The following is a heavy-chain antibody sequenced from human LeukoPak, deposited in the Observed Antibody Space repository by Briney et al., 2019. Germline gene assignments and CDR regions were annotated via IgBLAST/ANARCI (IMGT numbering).Heavy chain of an antibody. CDR1: GFTFSSYS. D-gene: IGHD1-26*01. J-gene: IGHJ4*02. CDR2: ISSSSSYI. V-gene: IGHV3-21*04. Sequence: PGGSLRLSCAASGFTFSSYSMNWVRQAPGKGLEWVSSISSSSSYIYYADSVKGRFTISRDNAKNSLYLQMNSLRAEDTAVYYCAKTRIPGATPFYWGQGTLVTVSS. CDR3: AKTRIPGATPFY.